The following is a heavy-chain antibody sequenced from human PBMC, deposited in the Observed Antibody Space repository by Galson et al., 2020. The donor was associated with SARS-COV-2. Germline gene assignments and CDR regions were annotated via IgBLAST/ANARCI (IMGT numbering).Heavy chain of an antibody. V-gene: IGHV1-2*02. CDR2: INPNSGGT. CDR1: GYTFTGYY. CDR3: ARGGGLKHCSGGSCYSHQPYYGMDV. D-gene: IGHD2-15*01. J-gene: IGHJ6*02. Sequence: ASVKVYCKASGYTFTGYYMHWVRQAPGQGLEWMGWINPNSGGTNYAQKFQGRVPIPRDTSLSTAYMELSRLRSDDTAVYYCARGGGLKHCSGGSCYSHQPYYGMDVWGQGTTVTVSS.